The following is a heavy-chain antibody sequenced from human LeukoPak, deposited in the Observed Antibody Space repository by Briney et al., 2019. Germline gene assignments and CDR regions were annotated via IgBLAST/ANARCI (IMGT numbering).Heavy chain of an antibody. J-gene: IGHJ5*02. CDR3: TVQVVPSDNWFDP. CDR2: IRSKAYGGTA. D-gene: IGHD2-2*01. V-gene: IGHV3-49*04. CDR1: GFTFGDYA. Sequence: GGSLRLSCTASGFTFGDYAMSWVRQAPGKGLEWVGFIRSKAYGGTAEYAASVKGRFTISRDDSKSVAYVQMNSLKTEDTAVYHCTVQVVPSDNWFDPWGQGTLVTVSS.